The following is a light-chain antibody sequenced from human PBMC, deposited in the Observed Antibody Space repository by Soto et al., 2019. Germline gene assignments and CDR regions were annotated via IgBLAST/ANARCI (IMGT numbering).Light chain of an antibody. CDR1: QSVSTSN. CDR3: QQYGRSPT. CDR2: GAS. V-gene: IGKV3-20*01. Sequence: IVLTQSPGTLSSYTGERATLSCRASQSVSTSNLAWYQQRPGQAPRLLIYGASRRATGIPDRFSGSGSGTDFTLTISRLEPEDFVVYYCQQYGRSPTFGQGTKVDIK. J-gene: IGKJ1*01.